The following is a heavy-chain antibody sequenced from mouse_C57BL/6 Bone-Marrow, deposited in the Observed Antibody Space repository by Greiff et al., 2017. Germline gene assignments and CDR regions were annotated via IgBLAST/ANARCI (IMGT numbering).Heavy chain of an antibody. CDR3: ARYEDYYGSRDY. D-gene: IGHD1-1*01. J-gene: IGHJ2*01. V-gene: IGHV1-63*01. CDR1: GYTFTNYW. Sequence: VQLQESGAELVRPGTSVKMSCKASGYTFTNYWIGWAKQRPGHGLEWIGDIYPGGGYTNYNEKFKGKATLTADKSSSTAYMQFSSLTSEDSAIYYCARYEDYYGSRDYWGQGTTRTVSS. CDR2: IYPGGGYT.